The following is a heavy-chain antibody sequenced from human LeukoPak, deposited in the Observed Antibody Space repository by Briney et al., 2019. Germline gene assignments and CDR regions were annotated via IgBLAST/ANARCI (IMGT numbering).Heavy chain of an antibody. V-gene: IGHV4-4*07. J-gene: IGHJ6*02. D-gene: IGHD4/OR15-4a*01. CDR2: IYTSGST. Sequence: PSETLSLTCTVCGGSISIYYWSWIRQPAGKGLEWIGRIYTSGSTNYNPSLKSRVTMSVDTSKNQFSLKLSSVTAADTAVYYCARGRIGAPHYYYGMDVWGQGTTVTVSS. CDR1: GGSISIYY. CDR3: ARGRIGAPHYYYGMDV.